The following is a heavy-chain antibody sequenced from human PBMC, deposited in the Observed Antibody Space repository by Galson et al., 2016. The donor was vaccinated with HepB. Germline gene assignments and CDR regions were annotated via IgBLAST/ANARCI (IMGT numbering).Heavy chain of an antibody. Sequence: TLSLTCTVSGASIDSDSYYWSWIRQPAGRGLEWIGRIYPSGSTIYNPSLKSRVTVSVDTSKNQFSLRLSSVTDADTAGYYCARDCHSSAWLRPFDPWGQGTLVTVSS. CDR2: IYPSGST. CDR3: ARDCHSSAWLRPFDP. D-gene: IGHD6-25*01. J-gene: IGHJ5*02. V-gene: IGHV4-61*02. CDR1: GASIDSDSYY.